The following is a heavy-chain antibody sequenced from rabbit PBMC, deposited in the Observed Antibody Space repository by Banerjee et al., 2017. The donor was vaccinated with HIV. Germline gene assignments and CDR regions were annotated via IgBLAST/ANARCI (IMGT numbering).Heavy chain of an antibody. V-gene: IGHV1S47*01. Sequence: QQQLEESGGGLVKPGGTLTLTCIASGFDFSSNAMCWVRQAPGKGLEWIACIYTGSSVNTYYASWANDRFTISRDTNENTVSLKMTSLTAADTATYFCARDSYGTGGLLHLWGQGTLVTVS. J-gene: IGHJ6*01. CDR1: GFDFSSNA. D-gene: IGHD7-1*01. CDR3: ARDSYGTGGLLHL. CDR2: IYTGSSVNT.